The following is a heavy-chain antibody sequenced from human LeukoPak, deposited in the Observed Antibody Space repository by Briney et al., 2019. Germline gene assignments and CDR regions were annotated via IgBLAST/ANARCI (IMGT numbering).Heavy chain of an antibody. J-gene: IGHJ4*02. CDR3: ARLVAAAGTH. D-gene: IGHD6-13*01. V-gene: IGHV4-39*01. CDR2: IYYSGST. Sequence: PSETLSLTCTVSGGSISSSSYYWGWIRQPPGKGLEWIGSIYYSGSTYYNPSLKSRVTISVDTSENQFSLKLSSVTAADTAVYYCARLVAAAGTHWGQGTLVTVSS. CDR1: GGSISSSSYY.